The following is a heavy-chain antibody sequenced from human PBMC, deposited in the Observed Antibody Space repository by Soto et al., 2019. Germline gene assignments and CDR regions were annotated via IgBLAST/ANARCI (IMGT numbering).Heavy chain of an antibody. Sequence: PGGSLRLSCAASGFTFSSYAMSWVRQAPGKGLEWVSAISGSGGSTYYADSVKGRFTISRDNSKNTLYLQMNSLRAEDTAVYYCAKVIAARNYYYYGMDVWGQGTTVTVSS. CDR2: ISGSGGST. V-gene: IGHV3-23*01. CDR1: GFTFSSYA. J-gene: IGHJ6*02. D-gene: IGHD6-6*01. CDR3: AKVIAARNYYYYGMDV.